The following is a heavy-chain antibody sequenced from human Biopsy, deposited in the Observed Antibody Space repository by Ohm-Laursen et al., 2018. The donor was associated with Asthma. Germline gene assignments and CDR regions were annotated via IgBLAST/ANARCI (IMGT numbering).Heavy chain of an antibody. J-gene: IGHJ4*02. D-gene: IGHD6-6*01. V-gene: IGHV4-59*03. CDR2: IYYSGST. Sequence: SDTLSLTCTVSGDSIRRDYWSWIRQPPGRGLEWVGYIYYSGSTNYNPSLKSRITISVDASKNQSSLKLNSVTAADTAIYYCAVYSSGGFDYWGQGSLVTVSS. CDR1: GDSIRRDY. CDR3: AVYSSGGFDY.